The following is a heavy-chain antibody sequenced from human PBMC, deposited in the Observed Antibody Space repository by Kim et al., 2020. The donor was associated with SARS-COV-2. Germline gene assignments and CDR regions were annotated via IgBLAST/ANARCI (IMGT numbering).Heavy chain of an antibody. V-gene: IGHV4-59*13. J-gene: IGHJ4*02. D-gene: IGHD3-3*01. CDR1: GGSISSYY. Sequence: SETLSLTCTVSGGSISSYYWSWIRQPPGKGLEWIGYIYYSGSTNYNPSLKSRVTISVDTSKNQFSLKLSSVTAADTAVYYCARASRVTIFGVVQYFDYWGQGTLVTVSS. CDR2: IYYSGST. CDR3: ARASRVTIFGVVQYFDY.